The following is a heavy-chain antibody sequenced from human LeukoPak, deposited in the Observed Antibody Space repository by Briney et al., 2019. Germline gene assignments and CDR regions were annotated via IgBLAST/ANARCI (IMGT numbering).Heavy chain of an antibody. J-gene: IGHJ4*02. CDR3: ARDVVAAAGTCDY. CDR2: IYYSGST. V-gene: IGHV4-39*07. Sequence: SETLSLTCTVSGGSISSSSYSWGWIRQPPGKGLEWIGSIYYSGSTYYNPSLKSRVTISVDTSKNQFSLKLSSVTAADTAVYYCARDVVAAAGTCDYWGQGTLVTVSS. D-gene: IGHD6-13*01. CDR1: GGSISSSSYS.